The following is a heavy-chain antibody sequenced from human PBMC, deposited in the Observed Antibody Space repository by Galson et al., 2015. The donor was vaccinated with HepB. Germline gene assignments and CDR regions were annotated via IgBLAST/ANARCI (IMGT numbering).Heavy chain of an antibody. J-gene: IGHJ4*02. V-gene: IGHV1-2*02. CDR3: ARDTCSGGSCYSEVVLDY. CDR1: GYTFTGYY. Sequence: SVKVSCKASGYTFTGYYMHWVRQAPGQGLEWMGWINPNSGGTNYAEKFQGRVTMTRATSISTAYMELSRLRSDDTAVYYCARDTCSGGSCYSEVVLDYWGQGTLVTVSS. D-gene: IGHD2-15*01. CDR2: INPNSGGT.